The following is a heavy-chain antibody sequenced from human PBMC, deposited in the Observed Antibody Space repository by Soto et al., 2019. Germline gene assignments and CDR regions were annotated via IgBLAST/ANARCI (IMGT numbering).Heavy chain of an antibody. Sequence: GASVKVSFKASGYTFTGYYMHWVRQAPGQGLEWMGIINPSGGDTRYALKFEDRVTMTRDTSTSTVYMDLSSLRSEDTAVYYCARAMYYYDISGYYAFDYWGQGALVTVSS. J-gene: IGHJ4*02. CDR2: INPSGGDT. CDR1: GYTFTGYY. D-gene: IGHD3-22*01. CDR3: ARAMYYYDISGYYAFDY. V-gene: IGHV1-46*01.